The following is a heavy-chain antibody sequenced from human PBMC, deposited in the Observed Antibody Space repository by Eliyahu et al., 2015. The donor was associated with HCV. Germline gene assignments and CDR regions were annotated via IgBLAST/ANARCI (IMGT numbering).Heavy chain of an antibody. D-gene: IGHD6-19*01. V-gene: IGHV4-59*01. Sequence: QVQLQESGPGLVKPSETLSLTCTVSGGSITXYXWSWIRQPPGKGLEWIGYIHYSGSTNYNPSLKSRVTISVDRSKNQFSLNLTSVTAADTAIYYCASGGGGIAVTGTGGWFDPWGQGTLVTVSS. CDR1: GGSITXYX. CDR3: ASGGGGIAVTGTGGWFDP. J-gene: IGHJ5*02. CDR2: IHYSGST.